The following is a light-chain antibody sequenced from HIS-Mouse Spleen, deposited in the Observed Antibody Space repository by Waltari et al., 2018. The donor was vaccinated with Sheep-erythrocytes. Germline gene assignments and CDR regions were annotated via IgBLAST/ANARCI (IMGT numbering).Light chain of an antibody. V-gene: IGKV2-30*02. CDR2: KVS. CDR1: QSLVHSDGNTY. Sequence: DVVMTQSPLSLPVTLGQPASISCRSSQSLVHSDGNTYLNWFQQRPGQSPRRLIYKVSNRDSGVPDRVSGSGSGTDFTLKISRGEADDVGVYYCMQGTHWPLTFGGGTKVEIK. CDR3: MQGTHWPLT. J-gene: IGKJ4*01.